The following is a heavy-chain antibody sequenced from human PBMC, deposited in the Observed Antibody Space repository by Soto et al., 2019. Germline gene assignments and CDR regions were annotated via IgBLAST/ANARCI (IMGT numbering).Heavy chain of an antibody. J-gene: IGHJ6*02. CDR1: GYTFSRYG. CDR3: ARELDSSGYYSLPYYYYGMDV. CDR2: VSGYNGDT. Sequence: ASVKVSCKASGYTFSRYGISWVRQAPGQGLEWMGWVSGYNGDTKYAQKVQGRVTMTIDTSTYTAYMELNSLRAEDTAVYYCARELDSSGYYSLPYYYYGMDVWGQGTTVTVSS. V-gene: IGHV1-18*01. D-gene: IGHD3-22*01.